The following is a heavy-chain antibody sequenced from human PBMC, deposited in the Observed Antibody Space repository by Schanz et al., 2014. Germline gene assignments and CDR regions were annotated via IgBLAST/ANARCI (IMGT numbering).Heavy chain of an antibody. CDR1: GFTFRSYA. CDR2: ISGSGGST. J-gene: IGHJ6*03. V-gene: IGHV3-23*01. Sequence: EVQLLESGGGLVQPGGSLRLSCAASGFTFRSYAMSWVRQAPGNGLEWVSAISGSGGSTYYADSVKGRFTISGDSSKYTVYLQMNSLRADDTAVYYCAKGPYYYYYMDVWGNGTTVTVSS. CDR3: AKGPYYYYYMDV.